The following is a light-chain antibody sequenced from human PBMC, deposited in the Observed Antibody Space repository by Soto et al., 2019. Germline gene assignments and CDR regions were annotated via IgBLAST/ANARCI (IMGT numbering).Light chain of an antibody. Sequence: QSVLTQPASVSGSPGQSITISCTGTSRDIGGYNLVSWYQQHPGKAPKLIIFEGNKRPSGVSDHFSAPKSGNTASLTISGLQAEDEGDYYCCSYAGFSTVVFGTGTKVTVL. V-gene: IGLV2-23*03. CDR1: SRDIGGYNL. CDR2: EGN. J-gene: IGLJ1*01. CDR3: CSYAGFSTVV.